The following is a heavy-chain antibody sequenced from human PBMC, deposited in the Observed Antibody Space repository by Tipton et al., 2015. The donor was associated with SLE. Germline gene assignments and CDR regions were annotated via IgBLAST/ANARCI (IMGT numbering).Heavy chain of an antibody. CDR1: GGPFTRGGYY. J-gene: IGHJ4*02. Sequence: TLSLTCTVSGGPFTRGGYYWSWIRQHPGQGLQWIGYIHYTGTTSYNPSLKSRITLSVDTSASQFYLNLNSVTAADTAIYYCARGGVGGYDYFDFWGQGTLVTVSS. D-gene: IGHD5-12*01. V-gene: IGHV4-31*03. CDR2: IHYTGTT. CDR3: ARGGVGGYDYFDF.